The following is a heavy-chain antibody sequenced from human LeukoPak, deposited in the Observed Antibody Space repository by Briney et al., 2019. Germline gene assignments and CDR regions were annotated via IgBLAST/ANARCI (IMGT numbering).Heavy chain of an antibody. CDR3: ARKRLSGRGQYDY. J-gene: IGHJ4*02. CDR1: GFIFSSYW. Sequence: GGSLRLSCAVSGFIFSSYWMSWVRQAPGKGLEWVANIKQDGSEKYYVDSVKGRFTVSRDNAKNSLYLQMNSLRAEDTAVYYCARKRLSGRGQYDYWGQGTLVTVSS. CDR2: IKQDGSEK. V-gene: IGHV3-7*01. D-gene: IGHD3-16*02.